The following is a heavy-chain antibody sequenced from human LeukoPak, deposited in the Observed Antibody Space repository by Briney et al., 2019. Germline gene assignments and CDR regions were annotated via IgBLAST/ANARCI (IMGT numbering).Heavy chain of an antibody. CDR2: INPNTGVT. CDR1: GYTFTRYY. D-gene: IGHD4-17*01. CDR3: ARDRTTVTTGYYGMDV. V-gene: IGHV1-2*02. J-gene: IGHJ6*02. Sequence: GASVKVSCKASGYTFTRYYIHWVRQAPGQGLEWMGWINPNTGVTNYAQKFQGRVTLTRDTSIITAYMELTRLRSDDTAVYYCARDRTTVTTGYYGMDVWGQGTTITVSS.